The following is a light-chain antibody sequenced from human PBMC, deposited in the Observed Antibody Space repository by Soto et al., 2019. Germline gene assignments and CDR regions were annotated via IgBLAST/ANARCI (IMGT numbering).Light chain of an antibody. CDR2: RNN. Sequence: QSVLTQPPSASGTPWQRVTISCSGSSSNIGSNYVYWYQQLPGTAPKLLIYRNNQRPSGVPDRFSGSKSGTSASLAISGLRSEDEADYYCAAWDDSLSAWVFGGGTKVTVL. CDR3: AAWDDSLSAWV. CDR1: SSNIGSNY. J-gene: IGLJ3*02. V-gene: IGLV1-47*01.